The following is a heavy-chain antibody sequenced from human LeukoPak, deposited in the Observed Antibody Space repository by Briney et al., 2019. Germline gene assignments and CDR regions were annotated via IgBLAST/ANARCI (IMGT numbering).Heavy chain of an antibody. J-gene: IGHJ4*02. CDR1: GGSISTYY. D-gene: IGHD6-13*01. CDR3: AGYSSSWYEDY. V-gene: IGHV4-59*01. CDR2: IYYTGST. Sequence: PSETLSLTCTLSGGSISTYYWSWVRQPPGKGLEWIGYIYYTGSTDYNPSLKSRVTMSVDTSKNQFSLKLSSVTAADTAVYYCAGYSSSWYEDYWGQGTLVTVSS.